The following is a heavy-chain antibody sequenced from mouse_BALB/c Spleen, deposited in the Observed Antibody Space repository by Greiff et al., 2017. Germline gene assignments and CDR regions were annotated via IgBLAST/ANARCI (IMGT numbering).Heavy chain of an antibody. CDR3: ARPLVGAYAMDY. V-gene: IGHV14-3*02. CDR2: IDPANGNT. J-gene: IGHJ4*01. CDR1: GFNIKDTY. Sequence: EVQLQQSGAELVKPGASVKLSCTASGFNIKDTYMHWVKQRPEQGLEWIGRIDPANGNTKYDPKFQGKATITADTSSNTAYLQLSSLTSEDTAVYYCARPLVGAYAMDYWGQGTSVTVSS.